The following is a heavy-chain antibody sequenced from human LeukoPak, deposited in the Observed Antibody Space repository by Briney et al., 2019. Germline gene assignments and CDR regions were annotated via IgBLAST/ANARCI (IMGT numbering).Heavy chain of an antibody. V-gene: IGHV3-7*01. Sequence: PGGSLRLSCAASGFTFSSYGMHWVRQAPGKGLEWVANIKQDGSEKYYVDSVKGRFTISRDNAKNSLYLQMNSLRAEDTAVYYCARDRQQLVPNNWFDPWGQGTLVTVSS. CDR3: ARDRQQLVPNNWFDP. D-gene: IGHD6-13*01. J-gene: IGHJ5*02. CDR2: IKQDGSEK. CDR1: GFTFSSYG.